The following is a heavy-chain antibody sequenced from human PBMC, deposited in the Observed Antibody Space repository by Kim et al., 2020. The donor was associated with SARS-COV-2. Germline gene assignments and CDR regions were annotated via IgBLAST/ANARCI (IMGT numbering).Heavy chain of an antibody. Sequence: SETLSLTCTVSGGSISSYYWTWIRQPPGKGLEWIGYIYYSGSTNYNPSLKSRVIISVDTSKNQSSLKLNSVTAADTAIYYCASFPWTQLWLTWGQGTLVTVSS. V-gene: IGHV4-59*08. CDR2: IYYSGST. CDR3: ASFPWTQLWLT. D-gene: IGHD5-18*01. J-gene: IGHJ5*02. CDR1: GGSISSYY.